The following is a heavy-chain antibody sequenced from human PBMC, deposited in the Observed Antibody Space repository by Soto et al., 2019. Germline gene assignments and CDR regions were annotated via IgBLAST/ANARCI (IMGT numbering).Heavy chain of an antibody. CDR3: ARRHREVPALIGDYFDY. CDR2: VAFDGNRQ. J-gene: IGHJ4*02. CDR1: GFTFSSFA. D-gene: IGHD2-2*01. V-gene: IGHV3-30*04. Sequence: QVQLVESGGGVVQPGKALTLSCAASGFTFSSFAMHWVRQPPGNGLEWVAVVAFDGNRQYFSDSVKGRFTISRDNSKNTVCLHMNSLRDDDSALYYCARRHREVPALIGDYFDYWGQGTLVTVSS.